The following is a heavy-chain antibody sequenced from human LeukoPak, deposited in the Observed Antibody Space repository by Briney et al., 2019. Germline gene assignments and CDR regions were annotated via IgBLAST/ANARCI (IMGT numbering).Heavy chain of an antibody. CDR1: GDTFSGYY. J-gene: IGHJ4*02. D-gene: IGHD6-19*01. CDR2: INPNSGGT. V-gene: IGHV1-2*02. Sequence: ASVKVSCKASGDTFSGYYMHCVRQATGQGLDWIGWINPNSGGTNYAQKFQGRVTMTRDTSISTAYMELSRLRSDDTAVYYCARVHLSPGWYFRRGWDYWGQGTLVTVSS. CDR3: ARVHLSPGWYFRRGWDY.